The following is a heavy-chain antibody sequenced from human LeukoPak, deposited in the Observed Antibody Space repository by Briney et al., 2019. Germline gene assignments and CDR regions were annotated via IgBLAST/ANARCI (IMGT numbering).Heavy chain of an antibody. J-gene: IGHJ3*02. V-gene: IGHV4-38-2*02. CDR2: IYHSGST. CDR1: GYSISSGYY. CDR3: ARDLGPIRGYSSSSPGAFDI. Sequence: SETLSLTCTVSGYSISSGYYWDWIRQPPGKGLEWIGSIYHSGSTYYNPSLKSRVTISVDTSKNQFSLKLSSVTAADTAVYYCARDLGPIRGYSSSSPGAFDIWGQGTMVTVSS. D-gene: IGHD6-6*01.